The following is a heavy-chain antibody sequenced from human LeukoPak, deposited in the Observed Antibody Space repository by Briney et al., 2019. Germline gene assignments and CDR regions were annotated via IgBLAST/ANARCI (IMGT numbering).Heavy chain of an antibody. CDR3: AKEYKGQQQKYYYYYYGMDV. Sequence: GGSLRLSCAASGFTFSSYAMSWVRQAPGKGLEWVSAISGSGGSTYYADSVKGRFTISRDNSKNTPYLQMNSLRAEDTAVYYCAKEYKGQQQKYYYYYYGMDVWGKGTTVTVSS. D-gene: IGHD6-13*01. J-gene: IGHJ6*04. V-gene: IGHV3-23*01. CDR1: GFTFSSYA. CDR2: ISGSGGST.